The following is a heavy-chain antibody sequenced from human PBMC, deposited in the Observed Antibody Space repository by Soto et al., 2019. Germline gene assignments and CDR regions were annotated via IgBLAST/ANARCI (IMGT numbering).Heavy chain of an antibody. V-gene: IGHV4-30-2*01. CDR2: IYHSGST. J-gene: IGHJ4*02. D-gene: IGHD2-21*02. CDR1: GGSISSGGYS. Sequence: TLSLNCAVSGGSISSGGYSWSWIRQPPGKGLEWIGYIYHSGSTYYNPSLKSRVTISVDRAKNQFSLKLSSVTAADTAVYYCARAYCGGDCYSGYFDYWGQGTLVTVSS. CDR3: ARAYCGGDCYSGYFDY.